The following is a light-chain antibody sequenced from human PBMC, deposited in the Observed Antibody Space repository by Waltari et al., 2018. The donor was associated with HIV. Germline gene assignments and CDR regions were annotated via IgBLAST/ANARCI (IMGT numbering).Light chain of an antibody. CDR1: HSDIGTYDS. CDR3: SSFANRDGFYVL. Sequence: QSALTQPPSASGSPGQSVTLSCTGTHSDIGTYDSASWSQQHPGKAPKLVISEVTKRPSGVSDRFSGSKSGNTAFLTVSGLQAEDEADYYCSSFANRDGFYVLFGGGTRLTVL. CDR2: EVT. V-gene: IGLV2-8*01. J-gene: IGLJ2*01.